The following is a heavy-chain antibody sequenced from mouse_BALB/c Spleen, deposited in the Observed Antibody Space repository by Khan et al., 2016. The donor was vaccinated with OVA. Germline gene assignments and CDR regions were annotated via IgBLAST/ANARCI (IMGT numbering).Heavy chain of an antibody. J-gene: IGHJ1*01. D-gene: IGHD2-1*01. Sequence: EVELVESGGGLVQPGGSRKLSCAASGFTFSNFGMHWVRQSPKKGLEWVAYISSGSSTIYYVDTVKGRFTFSRDNPKNTLFLQMTSLSSEDTAIYYCAREGGNFHWYFDVWGAGTSVTVSS. CDR1: GFTFSNFG. CDR2: ISSGSSTI. V-gene: IGHV5-17*02. CDR3: AREGGNFHWYFDV.